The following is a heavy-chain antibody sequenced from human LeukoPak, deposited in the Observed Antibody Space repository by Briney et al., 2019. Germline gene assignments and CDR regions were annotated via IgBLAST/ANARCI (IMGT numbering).Heavy chain of an antibody. V-gene: IGHV3-53*01. D-gene: IGHD3-22*01. CDR1: GFTVSSNY. CDR2: IYSGGST. CDR3: ARPYYYDSSGQTKGDDAFDI. J-gene: IGHJ3*02. Sequence: GGSLRLSCADSGFTVSSNYMSWVRQAPGKGLEWVSVIYSGGSTYYADSVKGRFTISRDNSKNTLYLQMNSLRAEDTAVYYCARPYYYDSSGQTKGDDAFDIWGQGTMVTVSS.